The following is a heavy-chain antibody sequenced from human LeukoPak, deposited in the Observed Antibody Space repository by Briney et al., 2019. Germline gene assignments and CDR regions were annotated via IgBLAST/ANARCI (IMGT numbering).Heavy chain of an antibody. J-gene: IGHJ4*02. CDR1: GFTFSNAW. V-gene: IGHV3-15*01. CDR2: IKSKTDGGTT. D-gene: IGHD5-18*01. Sequence: GGSLRLFCAASGFTFSNAWMSWVRQAPGKGLEWVGRIKSKTDGGTTDYAAPVKGRFTISRDDSKNTLYLQMNSLKTEDTAVYYCTPRTRTGYSYGHFDYWGQGTLVTVSS. CDR3: TPRTRTGYSYGHFDY.